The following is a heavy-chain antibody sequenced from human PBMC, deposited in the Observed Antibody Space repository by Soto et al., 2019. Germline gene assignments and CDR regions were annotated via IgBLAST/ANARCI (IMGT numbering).Heavy chain of an antibody. Sequence: PGGSLRLSCAASGFTFSNAWMNWVRQAPGKGLEWVGRIKSKTDGGTTDYAAPVKGRFTISRDDSKNTLYLQMNSLKTEDTAVYYCTTDPPLELVQRYYYCMDVWGQGTTVTVSS. V-gene: IGHV3-15*07. D-gene: IGHD1-7*01. CDR3: TTDPPLELVQRYYYCMDV. CDR2: IKSKTDGGTT. J-gene: IGHJ6*02. CDR1: GFTFSNAW.